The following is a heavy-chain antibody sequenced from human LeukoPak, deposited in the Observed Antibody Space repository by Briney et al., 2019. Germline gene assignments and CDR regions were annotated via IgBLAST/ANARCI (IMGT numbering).Heavy chain of an antibody. D-gene: IGHD3-16*02. Sequence: ASEKVSCKASGYTFTNYAMNWVRQAPGQGLEWMGWIHPSTGNPTYAQGFTGRFVFSLDTSVSTTYLQISSLKAEDTAVYYCARAYQRLGDLSLPDYWGQGTLVTVSS. CDR1: GYTFTNYA. V-gene: IGHV7-4-1*02. J-gene: IGHJ4*02. CDR2: IHPSTGNP. CDR3: ARAYQRLGDLSLPDY.